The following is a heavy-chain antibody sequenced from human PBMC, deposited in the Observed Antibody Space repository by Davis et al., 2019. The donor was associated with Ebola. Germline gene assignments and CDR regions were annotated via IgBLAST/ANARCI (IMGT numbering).Heavy chain of an antibody. Sequence: ASVKVSCKASGYTFTSYDINWVRQATGQGLEWMGRINPNSGGTNYAQKFQGRVTMTRDTSIRTAYMELSRLRSDDTAVYYCARAGKEIVVVAFDYWGQGTLVTVSS. CDR1: GYTFTSYD. CDR2: INPNSGGT. CDR3: ARAGKEIVVVAFDY. J-gene: IGHJ4*02. D-gene: IGHD2-15*01. V-gene: IGHV1-2*06.